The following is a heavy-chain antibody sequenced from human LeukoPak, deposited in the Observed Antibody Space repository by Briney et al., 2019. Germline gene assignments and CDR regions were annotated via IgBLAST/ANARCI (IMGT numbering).Heavy chain of an antibody. CDR2: INPNSGGT. V-gene: IGHV1-2*02. Sequence: GASVKVSCKASGYTLTGYYMHWVRQAPGQGLEWMGWINPNSGGTNYAQKFQGRVTMTRDTSISTAYMELSRLRSDDTAVYYCARGFGYGDYYSRVDVWGKGTTVTVSS. D-gene: IGHD4-17*01. CDR3: ARGFGYGDYYSRVDV. CDR1: GYTLTGYY. J-gene: IGHJ6*04.